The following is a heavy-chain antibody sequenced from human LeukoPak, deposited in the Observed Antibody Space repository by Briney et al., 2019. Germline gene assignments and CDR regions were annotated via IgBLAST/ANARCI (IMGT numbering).Heavy chain of an antibody. V-gene: IGHV1-2*02. CDR2: INPHSGAT. Sequence: AAVRVPSMASGCGFNKSYFNWVRQAPGQGREGMGWINPHSGATNYAQRLQSRIIIDASIQPAYIALSTHTSHDTAGHYCALSPTATRTRDRWGQGTLVTVSS. J-gene: IGHJ5*02. CDR1: GCGFNKSY. CDR3: ALSPTATRTRDR.